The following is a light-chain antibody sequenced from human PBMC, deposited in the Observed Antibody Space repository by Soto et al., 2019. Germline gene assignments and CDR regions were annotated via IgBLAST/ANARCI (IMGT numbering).Light chain of an antibody. Sequence: DIQMTQSPSTLSGSVGDRVTITCRASQTISSWLAWYQQKPGKAPKLLIYKASTLKSWVPSRFSGSGSGTEFTLTISSLQPDDFATYYCQHYNSYSVAFGQGTKVELK. CDR2: KAS. CDR3: QHYNSYSVA. V-gene: IGKV1-5*03. CDR1: QTISSW. J-gene: IGKJ1*01.